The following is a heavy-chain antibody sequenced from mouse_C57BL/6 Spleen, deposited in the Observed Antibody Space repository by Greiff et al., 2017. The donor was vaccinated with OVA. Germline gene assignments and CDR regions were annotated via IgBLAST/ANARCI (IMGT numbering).Heavy chain of an antibody. CDR3: ARGDYDYDCAY. V-gene: IGHV1-81*01. Sequence: QVQLQQSGAELARPGASVKLSCKASGYTFTSYGISWVKQRTGQGLEWIGEIYPRSGNTYSNEKFKGKATLTADKSSSTAYMELRSLTSEDSAVYFCARGDYDYDCAYWGQGTLVTVSA. CDR2: IYPRSGNT. CDR1: GYTFTSYG. J-gene: IGHJ3*01. D-gene: IGHD2-4*01.